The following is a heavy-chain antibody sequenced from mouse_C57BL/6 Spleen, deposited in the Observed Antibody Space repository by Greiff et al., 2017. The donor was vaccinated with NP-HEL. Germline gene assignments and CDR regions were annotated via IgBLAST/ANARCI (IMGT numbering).Heavy chain of an antibody. D-gene: IGHD2-10*01. CDR2: ISDGGSYT. J-gene: IGHJ4*01. V-gene: IGHV5-4*01. Sequence: EVQGVESGGGLVKPGGSLKLSCAASGFTFSSYAMSWVRQTPEKRLEWVATISDGGSYTYYPDNVKGRFTISRDNAKNKLYLQMSHLKSEDTAMYYCGRGTSYDYDAMDYWGQGTSVTVSS. CDR3: GRGTSYDYDAMDY. CDR1: GFTFSSYA.